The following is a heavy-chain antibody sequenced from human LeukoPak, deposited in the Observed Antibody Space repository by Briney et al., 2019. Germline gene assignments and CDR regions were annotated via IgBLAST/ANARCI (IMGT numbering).Heavy chain of an antibody. D-gene: IGHD5-12*01. Sequence: SETLSLTCTVSGGSINSNSYFWGWIRQPPGKGLERIGSIYYSGSTYYKPSLKSRVTFSVHTSKSQYSLQLSSVTAADTAVYYGARDTTSGYDLGDIDDWGQGTLVTVSS. CDR1: GGSINSNSYF. V-gene: IGHV4-39*07. CDR3: ARDTTSGYDLGDIDD. CDR2: IYYSGST. J-gene: IGHJ4*02.